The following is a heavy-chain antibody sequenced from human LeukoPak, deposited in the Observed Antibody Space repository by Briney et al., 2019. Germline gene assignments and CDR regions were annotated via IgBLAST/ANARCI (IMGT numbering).Heavy chain of an antibody. D-gene: IGHD1-26*01. Sequence: ASVKVSCKASGGTFISYTISWVRQSPGQGLEWMGRIIPILGIANYAQKFQGRVTITADKTTSTAYMELSSLRSEDTAVDYCARAVGATNYYYYGMDAWGQGTTVTVSS. J-gene: IGHJ6*02. CDR3: ARAVGATNYYYYGMDA. CDR2: IIPILGIA. CDR1: GGTFISYT. V-gene: IGHV1-69*02.